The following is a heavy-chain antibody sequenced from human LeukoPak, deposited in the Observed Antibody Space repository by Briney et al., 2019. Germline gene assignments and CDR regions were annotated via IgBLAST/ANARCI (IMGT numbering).Heavy chain of an antibody. Sequence: GGSLRLSCAASGFTVSSNYMSWVRQAPGKGLEWVSVIYSGGSTYYADSVKGRFTISRDNSKNTLYLQINSLRAEDTAVYYCARDVSSVEMATISDYWGQGALVTVSS. CDR2: IYSGGST. CDR1: GFTVSSNY. D-gene: IGHD5-24*01. CDR3: ARDVSSVEMATISDY. J-gene: IGHJ4*02. V-gene: IGHV3-53*01.